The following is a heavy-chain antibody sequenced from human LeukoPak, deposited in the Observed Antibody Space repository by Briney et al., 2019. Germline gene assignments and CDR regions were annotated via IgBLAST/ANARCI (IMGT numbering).Heavy chain of an antibody. V-gene: IGHV3-15*01. J-gene: IGHJ4*02. CDR3: TTDLNQRLKWFGNPLDH. D-gene: IGHD3-10*01. CDR1: GFRFSYAW. CDR2: IRSETDGATT. Sequence: GGSLRLSCVASGFRFSYAWMSWVRQAPGKGLQWVGHIRSETDGATTDYAAAVQGRFTISRDDSKKMLYLEMNSLTTEDTAVYYCTTDLNQRLKWFGNPLDHWGQGTPVTVSS.